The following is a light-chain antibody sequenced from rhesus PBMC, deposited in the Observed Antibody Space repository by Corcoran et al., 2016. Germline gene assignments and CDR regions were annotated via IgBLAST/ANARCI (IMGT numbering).Light chain of an antibody. CDR2: KAS. Sequence: DIQMTQSPSSLSASVGDTVTITCRASQGISSWLAWYQQNPGKAPKLLSNKASSLQSGVPSRFSGSGSGTDFTLTISSLQSEDFATYYCQQYSSRPWTFGQGTKVEIK. J-gene: IGKJ1*01. V-gene: IGKV1-22*01. CDR3: QQYSSRPWT. CDR1: QGISSW.